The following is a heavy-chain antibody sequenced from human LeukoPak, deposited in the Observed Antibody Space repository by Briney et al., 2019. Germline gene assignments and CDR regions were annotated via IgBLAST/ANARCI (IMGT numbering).Heavy chain of an antibody. V-gene: IGHV4-4*07. CDR2: VYISGNT. J-gene: IGHJ4*02. CDR3: ARGGWLHTYFDY. CDR1: GDPMNNYY. Sequence: PSETLSLTCTVSGDPMNNYYWTWMRQPAGKGLEWIGRVYISGNTMYNPSLQSRVTMSLDTSKNQFSLKLSSVTAADTAVYFCARGGWLHTYFDYWGQGTLVSVSS. D-gene: IGHD5-12*01.